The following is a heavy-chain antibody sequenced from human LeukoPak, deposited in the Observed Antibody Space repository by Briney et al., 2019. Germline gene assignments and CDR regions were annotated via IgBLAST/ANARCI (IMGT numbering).Heavy chain of an antibody. CDR3: AKDQKQLGPYYGMDV. Sequence: PGGSLRLSCAASGFTFSSYAMSWVRQAPGKGLEWVSAISGSGGSTYYADSVKGRFTISRDNSKNTLYLQMNSPRAEDTAVYYCAKDQKQLGPYYGMDVWGQGTTVTVSS. J-gene: IGHJ6*02. CDR1: GFTFSSYA. D-gene: IGHD6-6*01. V-gene: IGHV3-23*01. CDR2: ISGSGGST.